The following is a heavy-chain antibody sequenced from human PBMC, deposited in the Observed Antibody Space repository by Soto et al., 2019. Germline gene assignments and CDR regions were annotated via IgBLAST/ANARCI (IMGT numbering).Heavy chain of an antibody. CDR1: GGSISSGGYS. CDR3: ARASGYCSGGSCPVGWFDP. Sequence: QLQLQESGSGLVKPSQTLSLTCAVSGGSISSGGYSWSWIRQPPGKGLEWIGDIYHSGSTYYNPSLKSRVILSVDRSKKQFSRKLSSVTAADTAVYYCARASGYCSGGSCPVGWFDPWCQGTLVTVST. CDR2: IYHSGST. D-gene: IGHD2-15*01. J-gene: IGHJ5*02. V-gene: IGHV4-30-2*01.